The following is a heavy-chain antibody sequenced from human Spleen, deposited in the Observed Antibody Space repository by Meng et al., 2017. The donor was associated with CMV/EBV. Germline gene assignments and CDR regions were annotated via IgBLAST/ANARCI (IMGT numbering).Heavy chain of an antibody. V-gene: IGHV3-30-3*01. J-gene: IGHJ4*02. Sequence: QVQLVESGGGVVQPGVSLGLSCAASGFTFSSYAMHWVRQAPGKGLEWVAVISYDGSNKYYADSVKGRFTISRDNSKNTLYLQMNSLRAEDTAVYYCARDRSSSGWIDYWGQGTLVTVSS. D-gene: IGHD6-19*01. CDR1: GFTFSSYA. CDR3: ARDRSSSGWIDY. CDR2: ISYDGSNK.